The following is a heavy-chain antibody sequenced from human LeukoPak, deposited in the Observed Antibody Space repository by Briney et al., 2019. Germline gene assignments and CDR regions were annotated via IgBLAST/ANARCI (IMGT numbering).Heavy chain of an antibody. D-gene: IGHD3-10*01. Sequence: GGSLRLSCAASGFTFSSYSMNWVRQAPGKELEGLSSISSSSRYIYYADSVKGRFTISRDNAKNSLYLQMNSLRAEDTAVYYCAREEGSGSYYNYWGQGTLVTVSS. CDR2: ISSSSRYI. J-gene: IGHJ4*02. CDR1: GFTFSSYS. CDR3: AREEGSGSYYNY. V-gene: IGHV3-21*01.